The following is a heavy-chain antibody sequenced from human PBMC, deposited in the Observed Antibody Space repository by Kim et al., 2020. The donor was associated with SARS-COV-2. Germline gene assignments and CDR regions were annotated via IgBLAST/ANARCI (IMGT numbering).Heavy chain of an antibody. J-gene: IGHJ4*02. V-gene: IGHV7-4-1*02. Sequence: ASVKVSCKASGYTFTSYLMIWVRQAPGQGLEWMGWMNTNTGNPTYAQDFTGRFVFSLDTSVSTAYLQISSLKAEETAVYYCAREKNYYFDYWGQGTLVTV. CDR3: AREKNYYFDY. CDR2: MNTNTGNP. CDR1: GYTFTSYL.